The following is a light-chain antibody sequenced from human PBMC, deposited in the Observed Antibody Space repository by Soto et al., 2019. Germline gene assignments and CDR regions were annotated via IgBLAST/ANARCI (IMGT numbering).Light chain of an antibody. CDR3: QQYSSSVT. J-gene: IGKJ5*01. V-gene: IGKV3-20*01. Sequence: EIVLTQSPGTLSLSPGERATLSCRASQSISNIYFTWYQQKPGQAPRVLIYGASSRATGIPGRFSGSGSGTDFILTISRLEPDDFAVYYCQQYSSSVTFGQGTRLEIK. CDR2: GAS. CDR1: QSISNIY.